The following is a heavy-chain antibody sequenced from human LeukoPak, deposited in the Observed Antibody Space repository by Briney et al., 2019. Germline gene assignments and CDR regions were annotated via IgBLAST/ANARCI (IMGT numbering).Heavy chain of an antibody. Sequence: GASVKVSSEASRYTFTSSSICWVRQAPGQRLERMGWISAYNGNTNYAQKLQGRVTMTTDTSTSTAYMELRSLSSDDTAVYYCARSRIDSSGYQNPEGDYWGQGTLVTVSS. CDR1: RYTFTSSS. CDR3: ARSRIDSSGYQNPEGDY. CDR2: ISAYNGNT. V-gene: IGHV1-18*01. D-gene: IGHD3-22*01. J-gene: IGHJ4*02.